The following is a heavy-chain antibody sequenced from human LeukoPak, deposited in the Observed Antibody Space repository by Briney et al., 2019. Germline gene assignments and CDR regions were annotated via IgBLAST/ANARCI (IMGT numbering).Heavy chain of an antibody. D-gene: IGHD6-13*01. CDR1: GGSFSGYY. V-gene: IGHV4-34*01. CDR2: INHSGST. CDR3: ARADPQQYYFDY. Sequence: KPSETLSLTCAVYGGSFSGYYWSWIRQPPGKGLEWIGEINHSGSTNYNPSLKSRVTISVDTSKNQFSLKLSSVTAADTAVYYCARADPQQYYFDYWGQGTLVTVSS. J-gene: IGHJ4*02.